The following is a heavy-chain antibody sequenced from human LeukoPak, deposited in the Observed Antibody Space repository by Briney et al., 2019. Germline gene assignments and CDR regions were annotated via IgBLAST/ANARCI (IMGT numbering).Heavy chain of an antibody. CDR3: ARVAIFGVVIRHYFDY. CDR2: INHSGST. J-gene: IGHJ4*02. V-gene: IGHV4-34*01. Sequence: SETLSLTCAVYGGSFSGYYWSWIRQPPGKGLEWIGEINHSGSTNYNPSLKSRVTISVDTSKNQFSLKLSSVTAADTAVYYCARVAIFGVVIRHYFDYWGQGTLVTVSS. CDR1: GGSFSGYY. D-gene: IGHD3-3*01.